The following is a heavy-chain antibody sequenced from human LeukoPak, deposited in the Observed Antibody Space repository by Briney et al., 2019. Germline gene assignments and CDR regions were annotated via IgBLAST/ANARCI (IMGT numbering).Heavy chain of an antibody. Sequence: GGSLRLSCAASGFTFSSYSMNWVRQAPGKGLEWVSSISSSSSYIYYADSVKGRFTISRDNAKNSLYLQMNSLRAEDTAVYYCARGRSGVSGYDSPFDYWGPGSLVTVSS. CDR3: ARGRSGVSGYDSPFDY. CDR1: GFTFSSYS. V-gene: IGHV3-21*01. D-gene: IGHD5-12*01. J-gene: IGHJ4*02. CDR2: ISSSSSYI.